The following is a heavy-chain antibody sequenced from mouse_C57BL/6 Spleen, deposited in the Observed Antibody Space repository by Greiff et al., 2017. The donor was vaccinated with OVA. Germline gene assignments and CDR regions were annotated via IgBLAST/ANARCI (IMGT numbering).Heavy chain of an antibody. CDR3: ARYGYDVDWYFDV. D-gene: IGHD2-2*01. CDR2: IWTGRST. CDR1: GFSLKSYA. Sequence: QVQLKESGPGLVAPSQSLSITCTVSGFSLKSYAISWIRQPPGKGLEWLGVIWTGRSTNYNSALKSRLSISKDNSKSQIFLKMNSLQTDDTARYYCARYGYDVDWYFDVWGTGTTVTVSS. J-gene: IGHJ1*03. V-gene: IGHV2-9-1*01.